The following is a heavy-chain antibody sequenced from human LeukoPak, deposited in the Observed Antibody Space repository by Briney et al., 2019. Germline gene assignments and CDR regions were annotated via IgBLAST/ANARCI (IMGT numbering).Heavy chain of an antibody. CDR3: ARKEVGYSSSSGYYFDY. Sequence: GASVKVSCRASGYTFTGYYMHWVRQAPGQGLEWMGWINPNSGGTNYAQKFQGRVTMTRDTSISTAYMELSRLRSDDTAVYYCARKEVGYSSSSGYYFDYWGQGTLVTVSS. CDR1: GYTFTGYY. D-gene: IGHD6-6*01. V-gene: IGHV1-2*02. J-gene: IGHJ4*02. CDR2: INPNSGGT.